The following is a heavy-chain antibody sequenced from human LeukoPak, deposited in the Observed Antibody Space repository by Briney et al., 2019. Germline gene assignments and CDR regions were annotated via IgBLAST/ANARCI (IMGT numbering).Heavy chain of an antibody. Sequence: GGSLRLSCAASGFTFTNYAISWVRQAPGKGLEWVSGISCSGDTTYYADSVKGRFTISRDDSKNTLYLQINSLRAEDTAVYYCAKVRYVGYYFDYWGQGTLVTVSS. V-gene: IGHV3-23*01. CDR3: AKVRYVGYYFDY. J-gene: IGHJ4*02. CDR1: GFTFTNYA. CDR2: ISCSGDTT. D-gene: IGHD3-9*01.